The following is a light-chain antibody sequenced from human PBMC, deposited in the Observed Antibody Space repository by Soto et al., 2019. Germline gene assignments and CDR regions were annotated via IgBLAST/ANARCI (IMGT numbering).Light chain of an antibody. CDR3: GSFTSANTDV. V-gene: IGLV2-18*02. J-gene: IGLJ1*01. CDR1: RSDVGSNNR. CDR2: EVS. Sequence: QSALTQPPSVSGSPGQSVTISCTGTRSDVGSNNRVSWYQQPPGTVPKVMIYEVSNRPSGVPDRFSGSKSGNTASLTISGLQAEDEADYYCGSFTSANTDVFGTGTKLTVL.